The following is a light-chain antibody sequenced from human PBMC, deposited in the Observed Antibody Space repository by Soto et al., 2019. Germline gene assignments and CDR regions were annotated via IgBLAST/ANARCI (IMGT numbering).Light chain of an antibody. J-gene: IGKJ1*01. V-gene: IGKV3-15*01. Sequence: EIGMTQSPATPSVSPGERATPPRRASQSVSSNLAWYQQKPGQAPRLLIYGASTRATGIPARFSGGGSGTEFTLTISSLQPDDFATYYCQQYNGYSRTFGQGTKVDIK. CDR1: QSVSSN. CDR2: GAS. CDR3: QQYNGYSRT.